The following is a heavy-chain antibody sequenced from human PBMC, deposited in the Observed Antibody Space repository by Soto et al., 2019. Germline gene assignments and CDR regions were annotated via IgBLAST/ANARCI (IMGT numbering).Heavy chain of an antibody. CDR2: IIPLFGTA. J-gene: IGHJ4*02. D-gene: IGHD3-10*01. V-gene: IGHV1-69*01. CDR1: GVTFSSET. Sequence: QVQLVQSGADVKKPGSSVKVSCQASGVTFSSETLGWVRQAPGQGLEWVGGIIPLFGTASYAKKFQGRVTITADESTSTVYMELSSLRSDDTAVYFCATELGENPASPFDAWGQGTLVTFAS. CDR3: ATELGENPASPFDA.